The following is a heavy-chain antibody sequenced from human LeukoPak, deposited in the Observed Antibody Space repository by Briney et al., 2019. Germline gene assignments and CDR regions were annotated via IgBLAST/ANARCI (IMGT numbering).Heavy chain of an antibody. CDR1: GFTFSSYG. D-gene: IGHD2-15*01. CDR3: AKECGGSCQRRTFDY. V-gene: IGHV3-30*18. CDR2: ISNDESNR. Sequence: PGGSRRLSCAASGFTFSSYGMHWVSQAPGKGLEWVAVISNDESNRYYADSVKGRFTISRDNSKNTLYLQMDSRRAEDKAVYYCAKECGGSCQRRTFDYWGQGTLVTVSS. J-gene: IGHJ4*02.